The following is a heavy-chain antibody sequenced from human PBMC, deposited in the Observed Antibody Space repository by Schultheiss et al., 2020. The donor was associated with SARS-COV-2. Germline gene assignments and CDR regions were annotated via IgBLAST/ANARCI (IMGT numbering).Heavy chain of an antibody. V-gene: IGHV1-46*01. J-gene: IGHJ4*02. CDR1: GYTFTSYD. Sequence: ASVKVSCKASGYTFTSYDINWVRQATGQGLEWMGIINPSGGSTSYAQKFQGRVTMTRDTSTSTVYMELSSLRSEDTAVYYCARETAPSQDAYQLLPFDYWGQGTLVTVSS. CDR2: INPSGGST. D-gene: IGHD2-2*01. CDR3: ARETAPSQDAYQLLPFDY.